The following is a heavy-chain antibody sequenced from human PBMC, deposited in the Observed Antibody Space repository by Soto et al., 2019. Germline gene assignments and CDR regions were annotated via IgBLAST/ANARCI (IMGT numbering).Heavy chain of an antibody. J-gene: IGHJ3*02. CDR3: ARDRDYYDNRGYALDI. CDR1: GFSFSSYG. D-gene: IGHD3-22*01. CDR2: IWYDGSNE. V-gene: IGHV3-33*01. Sequence: QVQLVESGGGVVQPGKSLRLSCAASGFSFSSYGMHWVRQAPGKGLEWVAVIWYDGSNEDYADSVKGRFAISRDNSKNTLYLQMNSLRADDTAVYYCARDRDYYDNRGYALDIWGQGTVVTVSS.